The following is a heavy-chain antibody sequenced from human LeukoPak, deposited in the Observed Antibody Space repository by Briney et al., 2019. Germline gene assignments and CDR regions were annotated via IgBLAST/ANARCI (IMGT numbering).Heavy chain of an antibody. V-gene: IGHV4-34*01. J-gene: IGHJ4*02. D-gene: IGHD6-13*01. Sequence: SETLSLTCAVYGGSFSGYYWSWIRQPPGKGLEWIGEINHSGSTNYNPSLKSRVTISVDTSKNQFSLKLSSVTAADTAVYYCARRVSSWSMYYFDYWGQGTLATVSS. CDR3: ARRVSSWSMYYFDY. CDR1: GGSFSGYY. CDR2: INHSGST.